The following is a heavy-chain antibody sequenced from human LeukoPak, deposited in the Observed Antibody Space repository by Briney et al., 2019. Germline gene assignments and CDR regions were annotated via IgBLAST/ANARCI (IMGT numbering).Heavy chain of an antibody. V-gene: IGHV3-48*03. CDR3: ARGYGDYRRYYYYGMDV. CDR2: ISSSGSTI. CDR1: GFTFSSYE. Sequence: GGSLRLSCAASGFTFSSYEMNWVRQAPGKGLEWVSYISSSGSTIYYADSVKGRFTISRDNAKNSLYLQMNSLRAEDTAFYYCARGYGDYRRYYYYGMDVWGKGTTVTVSS. D-gene: IGHD4-17*01. J-gene: IGHJ6*04.